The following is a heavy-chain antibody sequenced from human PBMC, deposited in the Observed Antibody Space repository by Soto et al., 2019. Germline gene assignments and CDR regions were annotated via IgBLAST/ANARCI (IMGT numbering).Heavy chain of an antibody. CDR3: AKNNPLGVRGGMDV. Sequence: GGSLRLSCAASGFTFSSNDMTWVRQAPGKGLEWVSGISGSGGTTYYADSVKGRFTIARDNSKKTLYLQMNNLRADDTAVYYCAKNNPLGVRGGMDVWGQGTTVTVSS. J-gene: IGHJ6*02. V-gene: IGHV3-23*01. CDR2: ISGSGGTT. D-gene: IGHD3-10*01. CDR1: GFTFSSND.